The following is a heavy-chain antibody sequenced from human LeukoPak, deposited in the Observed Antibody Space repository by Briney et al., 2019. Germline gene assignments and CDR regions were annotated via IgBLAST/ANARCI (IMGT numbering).Heavy chain of an antibody. CDR1: DYSISSGYY. CDR3: ARVEKYTRSGPTDP. CDR2: IYHSGST. J-gene: IGHJ5*02. V-gene: IGHV4-38-2*02. Sequence: SETLSLTCTVSDYSISSGYYWGWIRQPPGKGLEWIGSIYHSGSTYYNPSLKSRVTISVDTSKKQFSLKLSSVTAADTAVYYCARVEKYTRSGPTDPWGQGTLVTVSS. D-gene: IGHD6-13*01.